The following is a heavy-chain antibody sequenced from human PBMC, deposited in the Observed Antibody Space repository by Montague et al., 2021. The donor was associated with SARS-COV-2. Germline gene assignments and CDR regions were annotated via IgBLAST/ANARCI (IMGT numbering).Heavy chain of an antibody. J-gene: IGHJ4*02. CDR2: IDPSDSYT. D-gene: IGHD6-13*01. V-gene: IGHV5-10-1*01. CDR3: ARRSYSSSWYDY. Sequence: QSVAEVKTPGESLRISCKGSGYSFTSYWISWVRQMPGKGLEWMGRIDPSDSYTNYSPSFQGHVTIPADKSISTAYLQWSSLKASDTAMYYCARRSYSSSWYDYWGQGTLVTVSS. CDR1: GYSFTSYW.